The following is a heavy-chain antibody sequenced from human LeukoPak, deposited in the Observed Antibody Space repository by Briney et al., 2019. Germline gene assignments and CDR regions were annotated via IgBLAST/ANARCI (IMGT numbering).Heavy chain of an antibody. CDR3: AVAYSSSGYYPVDY. CDR1: GFFVTTYG. Sequence: GRSLRLSCAASGFFVTTYGIHWVRQAPGKGLEWVAVISYDGSNKYYTDSVKGRFTISRDNSKNTLYLQMNSLRAEDTAVYYCAVAYSSSGYYPVDYWGQGTLVTVSS. J-gene: IGHJ4*02. D-gene: IGHD3-22*01. CDR2: ISYDGSNK. V-gene: IGHV3-30*03.